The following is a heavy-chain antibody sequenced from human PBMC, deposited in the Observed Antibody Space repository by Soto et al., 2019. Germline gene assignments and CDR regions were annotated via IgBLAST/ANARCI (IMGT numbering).Heavy chain of an antibody. J-gene: IGHJ3*02. V-gene: IGHV4-31*03. CDR3: ARDLTGRNAFDI. CDR2: IYYSGST. Sequence: QVQLQESGPGLVKPSQTLSLTCTVSGGSISSGGYYWSWIRQHPGKGLEWIGYIYYSGSTYYYPSLKLRGTLPVDTANNQFSLKLSSVIAGDTAVYYCARDLTGRNAFDIWGQGTMVTVSS. CDR1: GGSISSGGYY. D-gene: IGHD3-10*01.